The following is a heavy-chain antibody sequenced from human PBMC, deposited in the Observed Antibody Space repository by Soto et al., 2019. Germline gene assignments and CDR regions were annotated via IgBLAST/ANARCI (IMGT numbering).Heavy chain of an antibody. CDR1: GFTFSSHS. CDR3: ARGGDSSPVSGF. CDR2: ISASGGTT. V-gene: IGHV3-23*01. Sequence: EVQLLESGGGLVQPGGSLRLSCAASGFTFSSHSMTWVRQAPGMGLEWISTISASGGTTFYADSVKGRFTISRDKSKNTLFLQMNSLRGDDTAVYYCARGGDSSPVSGFWGQGTLVTVSS. J-gene: IGHJ4*02. D-gene: IGHD6-19*01.